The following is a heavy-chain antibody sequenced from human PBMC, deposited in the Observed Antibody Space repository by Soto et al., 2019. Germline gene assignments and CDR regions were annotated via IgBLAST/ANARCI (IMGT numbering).Heavy chain of an antibody. CDR3: ERSWTDYGGTLDL. CDR2: INPTGGST. V-gene: IGHV1-46*01. D-gene: IGHD3-10*01. Sequence: QAQLVQSGAEVKKPGASVRVSCKASGYSLSSHYMHWVKQAPGQGLEWLGIINPTGGSTTYAQKFQGRVTLTADTDTKTVYMELSSLRSADTARYYCERSWTDYGGTLDLWGQGTLVTVSA. CDR1: GYSLSSHY. J-gene: IGHJ5*02.